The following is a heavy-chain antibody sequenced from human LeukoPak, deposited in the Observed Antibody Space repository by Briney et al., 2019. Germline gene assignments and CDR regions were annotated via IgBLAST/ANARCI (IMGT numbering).Heavy chain of an antibody. Sequence: SQTLSLTCTVSGGSISSGGYYWSWIRQHPGKGLEWIGYIYYSGSTYYNPSLKSRVTISVDTSKNQFSLKLSSVTAADTAVYYCARVGYNYGNNWFDSWGQGILVTVSS. CDR1: GGSISSGGYY. CDR2: IYYSGST. J-gene: IGHJ5*01. D-gene: IGHD5-18*01. V-gene: IGHV4-31*03. CDR3: ARVGYNYGNNWFDS.